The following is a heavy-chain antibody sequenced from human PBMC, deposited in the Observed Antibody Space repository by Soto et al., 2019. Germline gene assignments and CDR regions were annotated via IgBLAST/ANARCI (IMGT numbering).Heavy chain of an antibody. J-gene: IGHJ6*02. V-gene: IGHV3-21*01. Sequence: GGSLRLSCAASGFTFSGDAMNWVRQAPGKGLEWVSSISTTSTYIYYAESVKGRFTISRDNANNSLHLQMNSLRAEDTALYYSVRDDVLDVWGQGTTVTVSS. CDR3: VRDDVLDV. CDR1: GFTFSGDA. CDR2: ISTTSTYI. D-gene: IGHD3-10*02.